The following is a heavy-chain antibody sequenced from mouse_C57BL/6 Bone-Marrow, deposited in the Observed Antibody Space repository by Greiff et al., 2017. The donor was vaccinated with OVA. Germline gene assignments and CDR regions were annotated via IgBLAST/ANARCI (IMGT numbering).Heavy chain of an antibody. V-gene: IGHV1-55*01. J-gene: IGHJ1*03. Sequence: QVQLQQSGAELVKPGASVKMSCKASGYTFTSYWITWVKQRPGQGLEWIGDIYPGSGSTNYNEKFKSKATLTVDTSSSTAYMQLSSLTSEDSAVYYCARGGNYGSSTWYFDVWGTGTTVTVSS. CDR3: ARGGNYGSSTWYFDV. CDR1: GYTFTSYW. CDR2: IYPGSGST. D-gene: IGHD1-1*01.